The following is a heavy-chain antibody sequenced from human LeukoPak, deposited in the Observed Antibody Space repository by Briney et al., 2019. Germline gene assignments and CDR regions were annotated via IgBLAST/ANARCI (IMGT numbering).Heavy chain of an antibody. CDR1: GFTFSSYA. CDR3: ARSRPLHD. D-gene: IGHD4-11*01. V-gene: IGHV3-23*01. J-gene: IGHJ4*01. CDR2: ISDSGGTT. Sequence: GGSLRLSCAASGFTFSSYAMSWVRQAPGKGLERVSSISDSGGTTYYADSGKGRFSISRDNAKKSLYLQMNSLRAEDTAVYYCARSRPLHDWGHGTLVTVSS.